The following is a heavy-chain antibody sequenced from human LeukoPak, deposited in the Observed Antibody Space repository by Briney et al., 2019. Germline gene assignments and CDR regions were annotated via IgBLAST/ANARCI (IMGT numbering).Heavy chain of an antibody. CDR3: AREFSDSSGYYPL. V-gene: IGHV4-59*01. J-gene: IGHJ4*02. CDR1: GGSISSYY. CDR2: IYYSGST. D-gene: IGHD3-22*01. Sequence: SETLSLTCTVSGGSISSYYWSWIRQPPGKGLEWIGYIYYSGSTNYNPSLKSRVTISVDTSKNQFSLKLSSVTAADTAVYYCAREFSDSSGYYPLGGQGTLVTVSS.